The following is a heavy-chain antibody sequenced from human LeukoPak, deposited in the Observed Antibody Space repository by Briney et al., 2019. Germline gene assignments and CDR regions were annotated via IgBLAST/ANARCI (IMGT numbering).Heavy chain of an antibody. V-gene: IGHV3-21*04. Sequence: PGGSLRLSCAASGFTFSSYSMNWVRQAPGKGLEWVSSISSSSSYIYYADSVKGRFTISRDNAKNSLYLQMNSLRAEDTAVYYCAKDGCSSTSCLLDIWGQGTMVTVSS. J-gene: IGHJ3*02. CDR2: ISSSSSYI. CDR1: GFTFSSYS. CDR3: AKDGCSSTSCLLDI. D-gene: IGHD2-2*01.